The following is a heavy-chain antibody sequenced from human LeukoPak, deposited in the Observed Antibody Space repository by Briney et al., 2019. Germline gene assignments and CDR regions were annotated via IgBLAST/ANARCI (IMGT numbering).Heavy chain of an antibody. D-gene: IGHD3-10*01. CDR1: CFTFRNYD. Sequence: GGSLRLSCAASCFTFRNYDMSWVRQAPGKGLEWVSAVSGSGDDTYYADFVKGRFTISRDHSKSTLYLQMNSLRAEDTAVYYCAKRGAYFGGFDYWGQGTLVTVSS. CDR3: AKRGAYFGGFDY. CDR2: VSGSGDDT. V-gene: IGHV3-23*01. J-gene: IGHJ4*02.